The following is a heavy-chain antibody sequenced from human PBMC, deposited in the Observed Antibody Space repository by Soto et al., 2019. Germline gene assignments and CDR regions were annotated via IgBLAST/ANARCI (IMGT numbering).Heavy chain of an antibody. J-gene: IGHJ6*02. V-gene: IGHV1-18*01. Sequence: GASVKVSCKTSGYTFTSYGISWVRQAPGQGLEWMGWISVNNGNTDYAQNLQGRVTMTTDTSTNTVYMELRSLRSDDTAVYYCARDRSTSDVWGQGTTVTVS. CDR2: ISVNNGNT. CDR3: ARDRSTSDV. D-gene: IGHD2-2*01. CDR1: GYTFTSYG.